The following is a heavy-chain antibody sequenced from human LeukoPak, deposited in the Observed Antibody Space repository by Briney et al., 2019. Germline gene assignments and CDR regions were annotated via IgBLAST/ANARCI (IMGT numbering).Heavy chain of an antibody. V-gene: IGHV3-30-3*01. CDR1: GFTFSSYV. D-gene: IGHD3-22*01. CDR3: ARISSGYYYFDY. CDR2: ISYDGSNK. Sequence: GGSLRLSCAASGFTFSSYVMHWVRQAPGKGLEWVAVISYDGSNKYYADSVKGRFTISRDNAKSTLYLQMNSLRAEDTAVYFCARISSGYYYFDYWGQGTLVTVSS. J-gene: IGHJ4*02.